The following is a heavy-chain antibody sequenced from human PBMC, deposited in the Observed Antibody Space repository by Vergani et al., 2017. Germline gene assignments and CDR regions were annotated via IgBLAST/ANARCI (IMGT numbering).Heavy chain of an antibody. CDR2: IIPIFGTA. CDR3: AKVLTFPNDYGDYFDAFDI. Sequence: QVQLVQSGAEVKKPGSSVKVSCKASGGTFSSYAISWVRQAPGQGLEWMGRIIPIFGTANYAQKFQGRVTITADESTSTAYMELSSLRAEDTAVYYCAKVLTFPNDYGDYFDAFDIWGQGTMVTVSS. J-gene: IGHJ3*02. D-gene: IGHD4-17*01. CDR1: GGTFSSYA. V-gene: IGHV1-69*18.